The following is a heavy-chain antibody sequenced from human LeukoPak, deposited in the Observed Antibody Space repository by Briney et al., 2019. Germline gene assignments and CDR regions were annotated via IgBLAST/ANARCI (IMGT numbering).Heavy chain of an antibody. CDR3: TTHEGLYGGNSGLDY. CDR1: GSTFTDFG. V-gene: IGHV3-15*01. CDR2: IKGKTDGGTT. Sequence: GASLRLSCAASGSTFTDFGLNWVRQAPGKGLEWVGRIKGKTDGGTTDYAAPVKGRFTISRDDSKNTLYLQMNSLKTEDTAVYYCTTHEGLYGGNSGLDYWGQGTLVTVSS. D-gene: IGHD4-23*01. J-gene: IGHJ4*02.